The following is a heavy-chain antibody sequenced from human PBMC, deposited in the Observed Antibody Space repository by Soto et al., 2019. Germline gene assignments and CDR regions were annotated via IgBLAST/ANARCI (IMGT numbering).Heavy chain of an antibody. J-gene: IGHJ4*02. D-gene: IGHD3-3*01. Sequence: EVQLLESGGGLVQPGGSLRLSCAVSGFSFSTYTMSWVRQAPGKGLEWVSSISGSGDSTYDADSVKGRFTIARDNSKNTLYLQMNSLIAEDTAVYYCAKEGVANALTTRSLYYFDYWGQGTLVTVSS. CDR1: GFSFSTYT. V-gene: IGHV3-23*01. CDR3: AKEGVANALTTRSLYYFDY. CDR2: ISGSGDST.